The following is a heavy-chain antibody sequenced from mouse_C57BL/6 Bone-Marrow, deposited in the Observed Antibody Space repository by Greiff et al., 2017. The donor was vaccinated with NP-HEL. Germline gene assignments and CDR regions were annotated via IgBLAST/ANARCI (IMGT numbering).Heavy chain of an antibody. CDR2: ISDGGSYT. V-gene: IGHV5-4*01. CDR3: ARAGNSDV. J-gene: IGHJ1*03. Sequence: LEWVATISDGGSYTYYPDNVKGRFTISRDNAKNNLYLQMSHLKSEDTAMYYCARAGNSDVWGTGTTVTVSA.